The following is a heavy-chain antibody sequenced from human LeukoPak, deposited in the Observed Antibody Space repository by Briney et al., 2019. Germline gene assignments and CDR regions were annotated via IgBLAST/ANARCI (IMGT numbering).Heavy chain of an antibody. Sequence: PSETLSLTCTVSGGPISRYYWSWIRQPPGKGLEWIGYIYYSGSTNYNPSLKSRVTISVDTSKNQFSLKLSSVTAADTAVYYCARIGHEDYYFDYWGQGTLVTVSS. J-gene: IGHJ4*02. CDR1: GGPISRYY. CDR3: ARIGHEDYYFDY. CDR2: IYYSGST. V-gene: IGHV4-59*01.